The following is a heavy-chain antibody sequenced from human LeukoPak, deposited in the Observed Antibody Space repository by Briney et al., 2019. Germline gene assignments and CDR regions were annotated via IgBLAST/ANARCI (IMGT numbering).Heavy chain of an antibody. J-gene: IGHJ5*02. CDR2: INPSGGST. Sequence: ASVKVSCKASGYTFTSYYMHWVRQAPGQGLEWMGIINPSGGSTSYAQKFQGRVTMTRDMSTSTVYMELSSLRSEDTAVYYCARDMVGVSWGYNWFDLWGQGTLVTVSS. CDR3: ARDMVGVSWGYNWFDL. D-gene: IGHD1-26*01. CDR1: GYTFTSYY. V-gene: IGHV1-46*01.